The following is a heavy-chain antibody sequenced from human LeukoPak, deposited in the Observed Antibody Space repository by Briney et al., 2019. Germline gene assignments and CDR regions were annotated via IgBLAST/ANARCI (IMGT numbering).Heavy chain of an antibody. J-gene: IGHJ6*02. CDR1: GFTFSSYS. Sequence: GGSLRLSCAASGFTFSSYSMNWVRQAPGKGLEWVSYISSSSSTIYYADSVKGRFTISRDNAKKSLYLQMNSLRAEDTAVYYCARDEDYGGESSYYYYGMDAWGQGTTVTVSS. CDR2: ISSSSSTI. V-gene: IGHV3-48*04. CDR3: ARDEDYGGESSYYYYGMDA. D-gene: IGHD4-23*01.